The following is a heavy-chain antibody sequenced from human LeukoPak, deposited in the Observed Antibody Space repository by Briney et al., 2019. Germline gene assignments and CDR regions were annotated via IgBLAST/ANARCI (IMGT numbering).Heavy chain of an antibody. V-gene: IGHV5-51*01. D-gene: IGHD1-26*01. CDR2: IYPGDSDT. Sequence: GESLKIACKGSGYSFTNYWIGWVRQMPGKGLEWMGIIYPGDSDTRYSPSFQGQVTISADKSISTAYLQWSSLKASDTAMYYCATLSGSYLPRKFDYWGQGTLVIVSS. CDR3: ATLSGSYLPRKFDY. J-gene: IGHJ4*02. CDR1: GYSFTNYW.